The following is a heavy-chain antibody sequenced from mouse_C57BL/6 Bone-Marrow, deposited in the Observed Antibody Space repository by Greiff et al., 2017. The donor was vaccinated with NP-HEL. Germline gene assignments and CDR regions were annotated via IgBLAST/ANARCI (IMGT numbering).Heavy chain of an antibody. Sequence: EVKLMESGGGLVQPGGSLKLSCAASGFTFSDYGMAWVRQAPRKGPEWVAFISNLAYSIYYADTVTGRFTISRENAKNTLYLEMSSLRSEDTAMYYCARRIYYYGSSYDYYGMDYWGQGTSVTVSS. V-gene: IGHV5-15*01. J-gene: IGHJ4*01. D-gene: IGHD1-1*01. CDR3: ARRIYYYGSSYDYYGMDY. CDR1: GFTFSDYG. CDR2: ISNLAYSI.